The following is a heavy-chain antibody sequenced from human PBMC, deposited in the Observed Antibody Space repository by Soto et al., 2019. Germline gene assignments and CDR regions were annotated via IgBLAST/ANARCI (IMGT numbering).Heavy chain of an antibody. Sequence: EVQLVESGGGLVHPGGSLRLSCAASGFTVNNYWMTWVRQAPGKGLEWVANINQDGSEKYYVDSVKGRFTISRDNAKSSLHLQMSSLRAEDTAVYYCATNHYWGQGSLVTVSS. CDR1: GFTVNNYW. CDR2: INQDGSEK. J-gene: IGHJ4*02. V-gene: IGHV3-7*01. CDR3: ATNHY.